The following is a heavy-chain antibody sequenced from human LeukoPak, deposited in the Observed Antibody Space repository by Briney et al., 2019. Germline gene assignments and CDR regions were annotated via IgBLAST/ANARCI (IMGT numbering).Heavy chain of an antibody. J-gene: IGHJ4*02. CDR1: GFTFGDSA. V-gene: IGHV3-49*04. D-gene: IGHD2-8*01. Sequence: GGSLRLSCTTSGFTFGDSAMSWVRQAPGKGLEWLGSIRSAQYGGTTEYVASVRGRFTISRDDSKSIAYLQMNSLKSEDTAVYYCTREVGTRSPYWGQGTLVTVSS. CDR2: IRSAQYGGTT. CDR3: TREVGTRSPY.